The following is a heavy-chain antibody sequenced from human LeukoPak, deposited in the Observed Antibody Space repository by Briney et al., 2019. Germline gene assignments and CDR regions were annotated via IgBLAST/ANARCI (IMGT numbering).Heavy chain of an antibody. D-gene: IGHD1-26*01. V-gene: IGHV4-61*01. CDR2: IYYSGST. Sequence: SETLSLTCTVSGGSISSSSYYWSWIRQPPGKGLEWIGYIYYSGSTNYNPSLKSRVTISVDTSKNQFSLKLSSVTAADTAVYYCARVGIVGPTDWGQGTLVTVSS. CDR3: ARVGIVGPTD. CDR1: GGSISSSSYY. J-gene: IGHJ4*02.